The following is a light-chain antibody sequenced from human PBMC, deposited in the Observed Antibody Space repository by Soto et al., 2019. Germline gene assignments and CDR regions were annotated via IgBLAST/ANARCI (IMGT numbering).Light chain of an antibody. J-gene: IGKJ4*01. Sequence: EIVLTQSPATLSLSPGERATLSCRASQSVSTYLAWYQQKPGQAPRLLIYDASNRATGIPTRFSGSGSGTDFTLTISNLEPKDFAVYYCQQRSNWPPLTFGGGTKVEIK. V-gene: IGKV3-11*01. CDR3: QQRSNWPPLT. CDR2: DAS. CDR1: QSVSTY.